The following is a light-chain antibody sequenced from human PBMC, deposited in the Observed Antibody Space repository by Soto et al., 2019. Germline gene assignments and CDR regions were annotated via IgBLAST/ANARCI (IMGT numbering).Light chain of an antibody. Sequence: NFMLTQPHSVSESPGKTVTISCTGSSGSIASNYVQWYQQRPGSAPTTVIYEDNQRPSGVPDRFSGSIDSSSNSASFTISGLKTEDEADYYCQSYDSSNVVFGGGTKLTVL. CDR1: SGSIASNY. V-gene: IGLV6-57*02. J-gene: IGLJ2*01. CDR3: QSYDSSNVV. CDR2: EDN.